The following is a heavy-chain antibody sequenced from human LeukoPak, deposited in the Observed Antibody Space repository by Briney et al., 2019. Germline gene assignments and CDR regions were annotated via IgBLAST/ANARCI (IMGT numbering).Heavy chain of an antibody. CDR1: GGSFSGYY. Sequence: SGTLSLTCGVYGGSFSGYYWSWIRQPPGKGLEWIGEINHSGSTNYNPSLKSRVTISVDTSKNQFSLKLSSVTAADTAVYYCARAGYYDSSGYFYYNWFDPWGQGTLVTVSS. J-gene: IGHJ5*02. CDR2: INHSGST. V-gene: IGHV4-34*01. CDR3: ARAGYYDSSGYFYYNWFDP. D-gene: IGHD3-22*01.